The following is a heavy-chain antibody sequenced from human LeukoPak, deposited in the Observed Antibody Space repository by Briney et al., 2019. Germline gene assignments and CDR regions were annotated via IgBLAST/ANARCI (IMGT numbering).Heavy chain of an antibody. CDR3: ARSNNDGDYLGVGFDY. V-gene: IGHV7-4-1*02. D-gene: IGHD4-17*01. CDR2: LNTNTGNP. CDR1: GYTFSSYA. J-gene: IGHJ4*02. Sequence: ASVKVSCKASGYTFSSYAMNWVRQAPGQALEWMGWLNTNTGNPTYAQGFTGRFVFSLDTSVSTAYLQISSLQAEDTAVYYCARSNNDGDYLGVGFDYWGQGTLVTVSS.